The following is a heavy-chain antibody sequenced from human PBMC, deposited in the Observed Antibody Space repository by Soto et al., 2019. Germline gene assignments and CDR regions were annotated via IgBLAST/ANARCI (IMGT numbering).Heavy chain of an antibody. D-gene: IGHD6-13*01. CDR2: ISYDGSNQ. CDR3: ATVDGSGWSADEYFHY. J-gene: IGHJ1*01. Sequence: GGSLRLSCAASGFTFSSYAMHWVRQAPGKGLEWVALISYDGSNQYYADSVKGRFTISRGNSKNTLYLEMNSLRAEDTAVYYCATVDGSGWSADEYFHYWGQGTLVTVSS. CDR1: GFTFSSYA. V-gene: IGHV3-30-3*01.